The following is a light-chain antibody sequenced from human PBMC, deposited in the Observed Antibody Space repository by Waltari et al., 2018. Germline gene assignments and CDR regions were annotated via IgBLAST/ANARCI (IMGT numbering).Light chain of an antibody. Sequence: DIIMTQSPDSLAVSLGERATLNCKSNQSLLYDPNNRDYLAWFHQKPGQPPTFLIYWASTRESGVPDRFSGSGSGTDFTLTITSLQAEDVGVYYCQQYYTHPITFGQGTRLEI. CDR2: WAS. J-gene: IGKJ5*01. CDR3: QQYYTHPIT. V-gene: IGKV4-1*01. CDR1: QSLLYDPNNRDY.